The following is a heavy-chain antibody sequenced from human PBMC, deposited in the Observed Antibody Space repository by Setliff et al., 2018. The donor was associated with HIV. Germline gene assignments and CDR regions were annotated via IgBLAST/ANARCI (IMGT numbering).Heavy chain of an antibody. CDR3: ARVPYSDSYFDY. J-gene: IGHJ4*02. D-gene: IGHD4-17*01. CDR1: GFTFSDYY. CDR2: IKQDGSEK. Sequence: GESLKISCAASGFTFSDYYMSWIRQAPGKGLEWVANIKQDGSEKYYVDSVKGRFTISRDNAKNSLFLQMNSLRAEDTAVYYCARVPYSDSYFDYWGQGSLVTVSS. V-gene: IGHV3-7*03.